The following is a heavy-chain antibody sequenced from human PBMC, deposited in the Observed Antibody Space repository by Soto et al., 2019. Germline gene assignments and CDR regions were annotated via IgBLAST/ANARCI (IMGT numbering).Heavy chain of an antibody. CDR2: IWYDGSNK. CDR3: ARDSDFWSGYFNY. J-gene: IGHJ4*02. CDR1: GFTFSSYG. V-gene: IGHV3-33*01. Sequence: VGSLRLSCAASGFTFSSYGMHWVRQAPGKGLEWVAVIWYDGSNKYYADSVKGRFTISRDNAKNSLYLQMNSLRAEDTAVYYCARDSDFWSGYFNYWGQGTLVTVSS. D-gene: IGHD3-3*01.